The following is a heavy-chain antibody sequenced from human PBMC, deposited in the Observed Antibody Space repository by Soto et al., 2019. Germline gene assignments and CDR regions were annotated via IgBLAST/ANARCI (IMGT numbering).Heavy chain of an antibody. V-gene: IGHV3-74*01. Sequence: EVQLVESGGGLVQPGESLRLSCAVSGFRLTNAWMHWVRQAPGKGLVWISRIDNDGSGTSYADSVKGRFTISRDNAKNTLYLQMDSLGAEDTALDYCTTAFEYWGQGALVTVSS. CDR2: IDNDGSGT. J-gene: IGHJ4*02. CDR3: TTAFEY. CDR1: GFRLTNAW.